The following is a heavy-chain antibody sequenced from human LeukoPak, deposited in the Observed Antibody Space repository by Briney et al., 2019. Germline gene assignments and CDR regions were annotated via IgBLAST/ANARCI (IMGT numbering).Heavy chain of an antibody. CDR3: ARHYSSGWYKFDP. CDR1: GGSISSYY. Sequence: PSETLSLTCSVSGGSISSYYWSWIRQPPGKGLEWIGSIHYSGSTYYNPSLKSRVTISVDTSKNQSSLKLSSVTAADTAVFYCARHYSSGWYKFDPWGQGTLVTVSS. V-gene: IGHV4-39*01. CDR2: IHYSGST. J-gene: IGHJ5*02. D-gene: IGHD6-19*01.